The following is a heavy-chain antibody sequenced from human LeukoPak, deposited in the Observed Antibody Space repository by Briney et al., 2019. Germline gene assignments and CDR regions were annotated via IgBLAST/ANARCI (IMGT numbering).Heavy chain of an antibody. CDR1: GGSISSSSYY. CDR3: AVVGPEPYAFDI. V-gene: IGHV4-39*07. J-gene: IGHJ3*02. Sequence: PSETLSLTCTVSGGSISSSSYYWGWIRQPPGKGLEWIGSIYFTGSTYYNPSLKSRVTISVDTSKNQFSLKLSSVTAADTAVYYCAVVGPEPYAFDIWGQGTMVTVSS. CDR2: IYFTGST. D-gene: IGHD1-26*01.